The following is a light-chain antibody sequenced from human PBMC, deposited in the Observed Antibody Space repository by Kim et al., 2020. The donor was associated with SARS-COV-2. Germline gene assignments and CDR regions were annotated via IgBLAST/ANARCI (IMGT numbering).Light chain of an antibody. CDR1: QTVINNY. CDR2: GAS. Sequence: ETVMMQSPATLSVSPGEIATLSCRASQTVINNYLAWYQQKPGRAPRLLIYGASTRATGVPARFSGSGSGTEFTLTISSPQSEDFALYYCQQYHKWPPTFGQGTKLEI. V-gene: IGKV3-15*01. CDR3: QQYHKWPPT. J-gene: IGKJ2*01.